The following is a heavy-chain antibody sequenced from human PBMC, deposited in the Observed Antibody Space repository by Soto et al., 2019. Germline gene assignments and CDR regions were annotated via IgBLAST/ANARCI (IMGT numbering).Heavy chain of an antibody. CDR2: ITGSGGST. V-gene: IGHV3-23*01. Sequence: GGSLRLSCAASGFTFSSYAMNWVRQAPGKGLEWVSGITGSGGSTYFADSVKGRFTISRDNSNNTLYLQMNSLTAEDTAVYYCARGDYDILTGYYPSFDHWGQGTLVTVSS. CDR1: GFTFSSYA. D-gene: IGHD3-9*01. CDR3: ARGDYDILTGYYPSFDH. J-gene: IGHJ4*02.